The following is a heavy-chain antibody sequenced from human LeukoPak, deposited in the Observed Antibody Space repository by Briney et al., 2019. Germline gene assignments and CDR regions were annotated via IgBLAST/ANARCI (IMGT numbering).Heavy chain of an antibody. V-gene: IGHV1-2*02. CDR1: GYTFTCYY. Sequence: GASVKVSCKASGYTFTCYYMHWLRQAPGQGLEWMGWINPNSGGTNYAQKFQGRVTMTRDTSISTAYMELSGLRSDDTAVFYCARGIAARFNWFDPWGQGTLVTVSS. D-gene: IGHD6-25*01. J-gene: IGHJ5*02. CDR2: INPNSGGT. CDR3: ARGIAARFNWFDP.